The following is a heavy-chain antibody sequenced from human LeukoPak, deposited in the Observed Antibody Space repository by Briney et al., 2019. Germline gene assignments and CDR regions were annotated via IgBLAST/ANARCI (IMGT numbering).Heavy chain of an antibody. V-gene: IGHV3-73*01. CDR1: GFTFSGSA. Sequence: PGGSLRLSCAASGFTFSGSAMHWVRQASGKGLEWVGRIRSKANSYATAYAASVKGRFTISRDNAKNSLYLQMNSLRAEDTAVYYCARFGGAQTYDILTGPAMTYYFDYWGQGTLVTVSS. J-gene: IGHJ4*02. D-gene: IGHD3-9*01. CDR3: ARFGGAQTYDILTGPAMTYYFDY. CDR2: IRSKANSYAT.